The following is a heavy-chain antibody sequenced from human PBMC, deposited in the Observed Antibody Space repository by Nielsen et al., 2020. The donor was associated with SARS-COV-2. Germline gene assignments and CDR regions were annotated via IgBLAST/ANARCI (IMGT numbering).Heavy chain of an antibody. J-gene: IGHJ4*02. D-gene: IGHD6-13*01. CDR2: INHSGST. Sequence: SETLSLTCAVYGGSFSGYYWSWIRQPPGKGLEWIGEINHSGSTNYNPSLKSRVTISVDTSKNQFSLKLSSVTAADTAVYYCASGRSQLRWGQGTLVTVSS. CDR3: ASGRSQLR. CDR1: GGSFSGYY. V-gene: IGHV4-34*01.